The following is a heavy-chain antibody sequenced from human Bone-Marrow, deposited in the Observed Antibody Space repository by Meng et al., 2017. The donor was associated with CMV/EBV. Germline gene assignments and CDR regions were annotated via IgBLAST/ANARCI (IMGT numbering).Heavy chain of an antibody. Sequence: GGSLRLSCAASGFTFSSYAMHWVRQAPGKGLEWVSSISSSSSYIYYADSVKGRFTISRDNAKNSLYLQMNSLRAEDTAVYYCARGALLWFGEFYYFDYWGQGTLVTVSS. CDR3: ARGALLWFGEFYYFDY. D-gene: IGHD3-10*01. J-gene: IGHJ4*02. CDR1: GFTFSSYA. CDR2: ISSSSSYI. V-gene: IGHV3-21*01.